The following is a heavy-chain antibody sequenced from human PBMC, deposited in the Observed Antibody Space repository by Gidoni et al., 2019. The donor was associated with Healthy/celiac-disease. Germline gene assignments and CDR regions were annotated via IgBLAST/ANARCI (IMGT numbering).Heavy chain of an antibody. CDR3: AREPGIAAAGIGY. V-gene: IGHV1-69*04. CDR2: IIPILGIA. J-gene: IGHJ4*02. D-gene: IGHD6-13*01. Sequence: QVQLVQSGAEVKKPGSSVKVSCKASGGTFSSYAISWVRQAPGQGLEWMGRIIPILGIANYAQKFQGRVTITADKSTSTACMELSSLRSEDTAVYYCAREPGIAAAGIGYWGQGTLVTVSS. CDR1: GGTFSSYA.